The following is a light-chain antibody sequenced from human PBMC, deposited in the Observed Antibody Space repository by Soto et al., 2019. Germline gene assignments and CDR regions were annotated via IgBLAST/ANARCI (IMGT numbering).Light chain of an antibody. CDR2: SNN. CDR3: QSYDSSLRGRV. V-gene: IGLV1-44*01. CDR1: SSKIGSNT. J-gene: IGLJ3*02. Sequence: QSVLTQPPSASGTPGQRVTISCSGSSSKIGSNTVNWYQQLPGTAPKLLIYSNNQRPSGVPDRFSGSKSGTSASLAISGLQSEDEADYYCQSYDSSLRGRVFGGGTKLTVL.